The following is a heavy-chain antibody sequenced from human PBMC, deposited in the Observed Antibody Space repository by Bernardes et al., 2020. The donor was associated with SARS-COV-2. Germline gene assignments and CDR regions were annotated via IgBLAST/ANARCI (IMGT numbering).Heavy chain of an antibody. CDR1: GYTFSSYW. D-gene: IGHD5-12*01. CDR2: ISEDGSAI. J-gene: IGHJ4*02. CDR3: ARGSGYYYFDF. V-gene: IGHV3-74*01. Sequence: GGSLRLSCAASGYTFSSYWVHWARQAPGKGLVWVSGISEDGSAIRSADSVKGRFTISRDNVKNTLFLQMSSLTAEDTAVYYCARGSGYYYFDFWGQGTLVTVSS.